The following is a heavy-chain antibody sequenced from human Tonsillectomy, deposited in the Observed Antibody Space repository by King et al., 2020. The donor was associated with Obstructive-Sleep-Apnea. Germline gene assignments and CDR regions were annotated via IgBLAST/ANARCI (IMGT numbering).Heavy chain of an antibody. CDR1: GFTFISVW. D-gene: IGHD1-1*01. CDR3: ARESNDRAFDI. J-gene: IGHJ3*02. V-gene: IGHV3-7*01. Sequence: VQLVESGGGLVQPGGSLRLSCAASGFTFISVWMSWVRQAPGKGLEWVANIKQDGSEKYYVDSVKGRFTISRDNAKNSLYLQMNSLRAEDTAVYYCARESNDRAFDIWGQGTMVTVSS. CDR2: IKQDGSEK.